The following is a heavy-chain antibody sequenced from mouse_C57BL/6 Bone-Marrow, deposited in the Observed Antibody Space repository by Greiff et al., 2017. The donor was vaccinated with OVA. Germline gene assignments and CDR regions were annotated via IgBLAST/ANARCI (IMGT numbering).Heavy chain of an antibody. V-gene: IGHV14-2*01. D-gene: IGHD2-1*01. CDR2: IDPEDGET. J-gene: IGHJ1*03. CDR1: GFNIKDYY. Sequence: EVKLQESGAELVKPGASVKLSCTASGFNIKDYYMHWVKQRTEQGLEWIGRIDPEDGETKYAPKFQGKATITADTSSNTAYLQLSSLTSEDTAVYYCASYYGTSYWYFDVWGTGTTVTVSS. CDR3: ASYYGTSYWYFDV.